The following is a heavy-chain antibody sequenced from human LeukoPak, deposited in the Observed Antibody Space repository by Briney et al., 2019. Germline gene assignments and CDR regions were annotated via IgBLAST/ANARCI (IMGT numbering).Heavy chain of an antibody. V-gene: IGHV4-31*03. J-gene: IGHJ4*02. CDR1: GGSISSGGYY. CDR2: IYYSGST. D-gene: IGHD6-13*01. CDR3: ARGSRFYSSSWYRVVFYFDY. Sequence: SQTLSLTCTVSGGSISSGGYYWSWIRQHPGKGLEWIGYIYYSGSTNYNPSLKSRVTISVDTSKNQFSLKLSSVTAADTAVYYCARGSRFYSSSWYRVVFYFDYWGQGTLVTVSS.